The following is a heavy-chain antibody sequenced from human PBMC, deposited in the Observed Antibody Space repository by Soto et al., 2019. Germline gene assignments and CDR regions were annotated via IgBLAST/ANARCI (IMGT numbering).Heavy chain of an antibody. CDR3: ARVPELEIRWFDP. CDR2: ISSSNGNT. D-gene: IGHD1-7*01. Sequence: QVQLVQSGAEVKKPGASVKVSCKASGYTFPSYGISWVRQAPGQGLEWMGWISSSNGNTNYAQKLPGRVTMTTDTATSTAYMELRSLRSDDTAVYYCARVPELEIRWFDPWGQGTLVTVSS. V-gene: IGHV1-18*01. J-gene: IGHJ5*02. CDR1: GYTFPSYG.